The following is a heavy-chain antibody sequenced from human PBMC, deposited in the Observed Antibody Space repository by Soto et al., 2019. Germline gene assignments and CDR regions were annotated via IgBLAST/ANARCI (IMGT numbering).Heavy chain of an antibody. Sequence: SVKVSCKASGGTCSSYAIIWVRQATGQGLEWMGGIIPIFGTANYAQKFQGRVTITADEYTSTAYMELSSLRSEDTAVYYCARGFVYSSGWYNLFDPWGQGTLVTVS. CDR3: ARGFVYSSGWYNLFDP. D-gene: IGHD6-19*01. CDR1: GGTCSSYA. CDR2: IIPIFGTA. V-gene: IGHV1-69*13. J-gene: IGHJ5*02.